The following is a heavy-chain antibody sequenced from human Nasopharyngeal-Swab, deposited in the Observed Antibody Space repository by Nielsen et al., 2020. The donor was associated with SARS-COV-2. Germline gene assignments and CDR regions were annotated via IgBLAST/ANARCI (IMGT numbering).Heavy chain of an antibody. D-gene: IGHD2-15*01. CDR1: GFTYW. V-gene: IGHV3-15*01. Sequence: GESLKISCAASGFTYWMNWVRQAPGKGLERVGRIKSKTDGGTTDYAAPVKGRFTISRDDSKNTLYLQMNSLKTEDTAVYYCTTVVGYCSGGSCYPYYYYYGMDVWGQGTTVTVSS. CDR2: IKSKTDGGTT. CDR3: TTVVGYCSGGSCYPYYYYYGMDV. J-gene: IGHJ6*02.